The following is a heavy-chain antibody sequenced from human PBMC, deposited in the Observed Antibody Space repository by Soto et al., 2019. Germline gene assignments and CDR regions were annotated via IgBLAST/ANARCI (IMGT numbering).Heavy chain of an antibody. CDR2: AFHDGKT. J-gene: IGHJ4*02. CDR3: ASARWDF. CDR1: GGSFNANY. V-gene: IGHV4-34*12. D-gene: IGHD2-15*01. Sequence: QVQLQQWGAGLLKPSETLSLTCAVFGGSFNANYWAWVRQPPGKGLEWIGEAFHDGKTNYNPSLKSRVTVSADTSKSQFSLRLTSVTAADTALYFCASARWDFWGQGTLVTVSS.